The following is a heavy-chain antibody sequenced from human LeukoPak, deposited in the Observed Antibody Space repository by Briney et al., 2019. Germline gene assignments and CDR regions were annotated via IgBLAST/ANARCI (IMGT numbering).Heavy chain of an antibody. CDR3: AKANDILTGQYFDY. Sequence: GGSLRLSCAASGFTFSSYAMHWVRQAPGKGLEWVAVISYDGSNKYYADSVKGRFTISRDNSKNTLYLQMNSLRAEDTAVYYCAKANDILTGQYFDYWGQGTLVTVSS. J-gene: IGHJ4*02. D-gene: IGHD3-9*01. V-gene: IGHV3-30-3*01. CDR1: GFTFSSYA. CDR2: ISYDGSNK.